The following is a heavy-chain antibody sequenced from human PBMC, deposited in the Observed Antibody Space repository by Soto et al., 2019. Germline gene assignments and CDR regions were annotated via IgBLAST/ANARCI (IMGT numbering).Heavy chain of an antibody. D-gene: IGHD2-21*02. V-gene: IGHV1-69*06. Sequence: SVKVSGKASGGTFSSYAISWVRQAPGQGLEWMGGIVPIFGTANYAQKFQGQVTISADKSINTAYLQWSDLKTSDTAMYYCARNDYNGDSVDSWGQGTLVTVSS. CDR3: ARNDYNGDSVDS. J-gene: IGHJ5*01. CDR2: IVPIFGTA. CDR1: GGTFSSYA.